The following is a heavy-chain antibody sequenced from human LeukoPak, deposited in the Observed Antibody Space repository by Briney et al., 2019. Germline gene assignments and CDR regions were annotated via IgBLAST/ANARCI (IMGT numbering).Heavy chain of an antibody. CDR2: IKQDGSEK. CDR1: GFTLKTYS. CDR3: ARGDYYDSSGYFDY. J-gene: IGHJ4*02. D-gene: IGHD3-22*01. Sequence: GGSLRLSCAASGFTLKTYSMNWVRQAPGKGLEWVANIKQDGSEKYYVDSVKGRFTISRDNAKNSLYLQMNSLRAEDTAVYYCARGDYYDSSGYFDYWGQGTLVTVSS. V-gene: IGHV3-7*01.